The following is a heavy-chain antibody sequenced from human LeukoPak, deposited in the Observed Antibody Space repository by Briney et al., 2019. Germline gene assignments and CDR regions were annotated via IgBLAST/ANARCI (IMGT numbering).Heavy chain of an antibody. J-gene: IGHJ6*03. CDR1: GGSISSSSYY. V-gene: IGHV4-39*01. D-gene: IGHD5-18*01. CDR2: IYYSGST. CDR3: ARHGTSKRGYRGPSPSDYYYYMDV. Sequence: SETLSLTCTVSGGSISSSSYYWGWIRQPPGKGLEWIGSIYYSGSTYYNPSLKSRVTISVDTSKNQFSLKLSSVTAADTAVYYCARHGTSKRGYRGPSPSDYYYYMDVWGKGTTVTVSS.